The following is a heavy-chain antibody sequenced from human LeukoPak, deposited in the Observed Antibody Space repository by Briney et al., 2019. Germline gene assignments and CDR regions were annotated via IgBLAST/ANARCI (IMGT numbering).Heavy chain of an antibody. D-gene: IGHD3-10*01. CDR2: IYPGDSDT. CDR3: ARHGYGSGSIWIDP. V-gene: IGHV5-51*01. J-gene: IGHJ5*02. CDR1: GYNFTTHW. Sequence: GESLKISCKGSGYNFTTHWIVWVRQMPGKGLEWMGIIYPGDSDTRYSPSFQGQVTMSADKSISTAYLQWSSLKASDTAMYYCARHGYGSGSIWIDPWGQGTLVTVSS.